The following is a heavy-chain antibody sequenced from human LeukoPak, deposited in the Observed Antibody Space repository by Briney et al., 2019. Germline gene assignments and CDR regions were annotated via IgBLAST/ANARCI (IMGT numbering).Heavy chain of an antibody. J-gene: IGHJ4*02. V-gene: IGHV1-69*05. CDR3: TRDRESNAY. CDR1: GGTFSSYA. Sequence: SVKVSCKASGGTFSSYAISWVRQAPGQGLEWMGGIIPIFGTANYAQKFQGRVTMTTDTSSSTAYLELRSLESDDTAVYYCTRDRESNAYWGQGTLLIVSS. CDR2: IIPIFGTA. D-gene: IGHD1-26*01.